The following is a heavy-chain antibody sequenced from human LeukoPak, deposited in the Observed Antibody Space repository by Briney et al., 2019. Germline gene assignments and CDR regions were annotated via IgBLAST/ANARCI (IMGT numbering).Heavy chain of an antibody. CDR2: FYHSGST. CDR3: ARDAAGDSRWGAFDI. Sequence: SETLSLTCTVSGYSISSGFYWGWIRQPPGKGLEWIGSFYHSGSTYYNPSLKSRVTISVDTSKNQFSLKLSSVTAADTAVYYCARDAAGDSRWGAFDIWGQGTMVTVSS. J-gene: IGHJ3*02. D-gene: IGHD6-13*01. V-gene: IGHV4-38-2*02. CDR1: GYSISSGFY.